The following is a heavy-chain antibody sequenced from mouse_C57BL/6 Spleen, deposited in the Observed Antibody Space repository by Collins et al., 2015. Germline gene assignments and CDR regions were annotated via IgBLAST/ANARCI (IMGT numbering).Heavy chain of an antibody. CDR2: INPNNGGT. J-gene: IGHJ2*01. V-gene: IGHV1-26*01. CDR3: ASRRRSLFDY. Sequence: EVQLQQSGPELVKPGASVKISCKASGYTFTDYYMNWVKQSHGKSLEWIGDINPNNGGTSYNQKFKGKATLTVDKSSSTAYMELRSLTSEDSAVYYCASRRRSLFDYWGQGTTLTVSS. CDR1: GYTFTDYY.